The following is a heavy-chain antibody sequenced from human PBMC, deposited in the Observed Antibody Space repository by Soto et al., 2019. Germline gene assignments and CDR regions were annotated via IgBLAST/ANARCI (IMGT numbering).Heavy chain of an antibody. CDR3: ASPTLRITSDTLDI. J-gene: IGHJ3*02. Sequence: QLPLQESGPGLVKPSETLSPTWPVSGGSISSSTYYWGWTRQPPGKGLEWIGNIYYSGRTYYNPSFKSRLTIAVDTVNNQFTLKLSSVSAADTAVYYCASPTLRITSDTLDILGQGTMVTVSS. D-gene: IGHD3-3*01. CDR2: IYYSGRT. V-gene: IGHV4-39*01. CDR1: GGSISSSTYY.